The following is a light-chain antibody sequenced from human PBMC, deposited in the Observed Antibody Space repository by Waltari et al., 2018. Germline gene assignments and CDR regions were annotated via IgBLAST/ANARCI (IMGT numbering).Light chain of an antibody. CDR2: GAS. J-gene: IGKJ4*01. V-gene: IGKV3-15*01. CDR1: QSVSSN. CDR3: QQYNNLASGKLT. Sequence: EIVMTQSPATLSVSPGERATLSCRASQSVSSNLAWYQQNPGQAPRLLIYGASTRATGIPARFSGSGSGTEFTLTISSMQSEDFAVYYCQQYNNLASGKLTFGGGTKVEIK.